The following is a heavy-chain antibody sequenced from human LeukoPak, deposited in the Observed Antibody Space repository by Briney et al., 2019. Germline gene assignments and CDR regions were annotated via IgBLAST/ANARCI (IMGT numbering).Heavy chain of an antibody. CDR1: GFTFTYYA. CDR2: ISYDGSNK. D-gene: IGHD3-10*01. V-gene: IGHV3-30*04. J-gene: IGHJ3*02. Sequence: QPGGSLRLSCAASGFTFTYYAMHWVRQAPGKGLEWVAVISYDGSNKYYADSVKGRFTISRDNSKNTLYLQMNSLRAEDTAVYYCAKELYGSGSLTNAFDIWGQGTMVTVSS. CDR3: AKELYGSGSLTNAFDI.